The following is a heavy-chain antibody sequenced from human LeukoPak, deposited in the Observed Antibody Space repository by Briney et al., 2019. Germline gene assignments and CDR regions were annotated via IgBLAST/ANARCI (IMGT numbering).Heavy chain of an antibody. CDR1: GGSVSSSC. Sequence: SETLSLTCTVSGGSVSSSCWSWIRQPPGKGLEWIGHIYYSGTTSGNTNYNPSLKSRVTISIDTAKNQFSLQVRSVTAADTAVYYCARGSGRYYYYGVDVWGQGTTVAVSS. D-gene: IGHD7-27*01. CDR3: ARGSGRYYYYGVDV. J-gene: IGHJ6*02. V-gene: IGHV4-59*02. CDR2: IYYSGTTSGNT.